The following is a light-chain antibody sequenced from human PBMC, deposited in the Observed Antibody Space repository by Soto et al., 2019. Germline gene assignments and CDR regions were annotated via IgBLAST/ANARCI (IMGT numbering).Light chain of an antibody. CDR3: QQYSSYSQFT. V-gene: IGKV1-5*03. CDR2: KAP. Sequence: DIQMTQSPSTLSASVGDRVTITCRASQSIKNWLAWYQQKPGEAPKLLIYKAPTLESGVPSRFSGSGSGTEFDLTISCLQPDDAASYYCQQYSSYSQFTFGPGTKVDIK. CDR1: QSIKNW. J-gene: IGKJ3*01.